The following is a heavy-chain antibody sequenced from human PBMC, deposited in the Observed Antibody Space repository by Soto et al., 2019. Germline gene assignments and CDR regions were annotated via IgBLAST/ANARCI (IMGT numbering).Heavy chain of an antibody. V-gene: IGHV1-2*04. Sequence: ASVKVSCKASGYTFTSYDINWVRQAPGQGLEWLGRINPKSGGTSTAQKFQGWVTMTTDTSIGTASMELTRLTSDDTAIYYCARGDSTDCSNGVCSFFYNHDMDVWGQGTTVTVSS. CDR3: ARGDSTDCSNGVCSFFYNHDMDV. CDR2: INPKSGGT. CDR1: GYTFTSYD. J-gene: IGHJ6*02. D-gene: IGHD2-8*01.